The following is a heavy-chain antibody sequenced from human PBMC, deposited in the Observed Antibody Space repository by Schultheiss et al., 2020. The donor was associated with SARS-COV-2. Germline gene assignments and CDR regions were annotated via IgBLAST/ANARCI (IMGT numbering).Heavy chain of an antibody. CDR1: GYTFTGYF. CDR3: ARGGFWGGGGMDV. D-gene: IGHD7-27*01. V-gene: IGHV1-46*01. Sequence: ASVKVSCKASGYTFTGYFMHWVRQAPGQGLEWMGIINPSGGSTSYAQKFQGRVTMTRDTSTSTVYMELSSLRSEDTAVYYCARGGFWGGGGMDVWGQGTTVTVSS. J-gene: IGHJ6*02. CDR2: INPSGGST.